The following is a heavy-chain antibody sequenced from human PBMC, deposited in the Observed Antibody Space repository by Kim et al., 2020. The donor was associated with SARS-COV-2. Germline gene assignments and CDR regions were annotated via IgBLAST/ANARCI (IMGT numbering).Heavy chain of an antibody. J-gene: IGHJ4*02. D-gene: IGHD3-10*01. CDR1: GGSISSSSYY. CDR2: IYYSGST. Sequence: SETLSLTCTVSGGSISSSSYYWGWIRQPPGKGLEWVGSIYYSGSTYYNPSLKSRVTISVDTSKNQFSLKLSSVTAADTAVYYCARNVWGEVRGDTFDYWGQGTLVTVSS. V-gene: IGHV4-39*01. CDR3: ARNVWGEVRGDTFDY.